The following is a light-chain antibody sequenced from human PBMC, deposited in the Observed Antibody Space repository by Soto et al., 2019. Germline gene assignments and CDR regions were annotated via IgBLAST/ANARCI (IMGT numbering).Light chain of an antibody. CDR2: AAS. Sequence: DIQITRSPSSLSASVEDRVITACRASQSISNHLNWYQQKPGKAPKLLIFAASSLQSGVPSRFSGSRSGPDFTLTISSLQPEDFANYYCQQSYSRPQTFGQGTKVDIK. CDR3: QQSYSRPQT. V-gene: IGKV1-39*01. J-gene: IGKJ1*01. CDR1: QSISNH.